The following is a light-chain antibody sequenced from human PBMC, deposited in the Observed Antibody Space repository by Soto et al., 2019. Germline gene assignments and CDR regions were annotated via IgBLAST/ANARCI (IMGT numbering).Light chain of an antibody. CDR2: GAS. J-gene: IGKJ2*01. CDR3: QQYGSSVYT. CDR1: QSVSSSH. Sequence: IVLTQSPGTLSLSPGERATFSCRASQSVSSSHLAWYQQKPGQAPRLLIYGASSRAAGIPDRFSGSGSGTDFTLTISRLAPEDFAVYYCQQYGSSVYTFGQGTKLEIK. V-gene: IGKV3-20*01.